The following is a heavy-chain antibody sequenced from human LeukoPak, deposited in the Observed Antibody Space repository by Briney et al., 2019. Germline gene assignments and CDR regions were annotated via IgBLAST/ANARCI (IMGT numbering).Heavy chain of an antibody. V-gene: IGHV4-4*02. CDR2: IHHSGTT. D-gene: IGHD4-17*01. CDR1: GDSISSNYW. CDR3: ARDRRGYGDLDY. J-gene: IGHJ4*02. Sequence: PSETLSLTCAVSGDSISSNYWWSWVRQPPGKGLEWIGEIHHSGTTNYNPALKSRVTISVDKSKNQFSLKLTSVTAADTAVYYCARDRRGYGDLDYWGQGTLVTVS.